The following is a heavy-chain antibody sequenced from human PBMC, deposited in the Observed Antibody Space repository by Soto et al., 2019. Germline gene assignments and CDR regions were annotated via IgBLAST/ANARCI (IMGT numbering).Heavy chain of an antibody. CDR2: ISTAGDT. V-gene: IGHV3-13*01. Sequence: GGSLRLSCAASGFTFSDYDMHWVRQVTGKGLEWVSTISTAGDTYYPGSVKGRFTISRENAKNSLFLQMNSLRADDTAVYYCARGRDSGLYYFDYWGQGTLGTISS. D-gene: IGHD2-21*01. CDR3: ARGRDSGLYYFDY. J-gene: IGHJ4*02. CDR1: GFTFSDYD.